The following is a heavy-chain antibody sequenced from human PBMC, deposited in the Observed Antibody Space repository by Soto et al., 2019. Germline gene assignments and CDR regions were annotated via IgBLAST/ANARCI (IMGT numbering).Heavy chain of an antibody. D-gene: IGHD1-7*01. V-gene: IGHV3-23*01. CDR2: ISANGQGI. CDR1: GFTFNNYA. CDR3: AKDRNYPRDQFHN. Sequence: GGSLRLSCAASGFTFNNYAMILVGQAPGKGLEWVSAISANGQGIYYADSVKGRFIISRDSSKNTVFLHMDSLTAEDTAVYYCAKDRNYPRDQFHNWGQGTLVTVS. J-gene: IGHJ4*02.